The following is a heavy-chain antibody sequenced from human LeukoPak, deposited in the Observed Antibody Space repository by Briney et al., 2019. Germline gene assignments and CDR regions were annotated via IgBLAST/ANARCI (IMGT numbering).Heavy chain of an antibody. CDR3: AHRRDKFCGGDCHNWFDP. CDR1: WSALGTSGGG. CDR2: TSWDDDK. V-gene: IGHV2-5*02. J-gene: IGHJ5*02. Sequence: SGPTLLHPTPTLTPTCTFSWSALGTSGGGGGWIRQPPVKALERLALTSWDDDKRYRASLQSRRTITQATSKTQRAPTLNNLDPVDTATYYCAHRRDKFCGGDCHNWFDPWGQGTLVTVSS. D-gene: IGHD2-21*02.